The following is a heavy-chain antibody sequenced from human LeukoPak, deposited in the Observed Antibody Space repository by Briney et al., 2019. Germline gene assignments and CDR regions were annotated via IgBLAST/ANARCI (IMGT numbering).Heavy chain of an antibody. CDR3: ARAARWLQFFDY. Sequence: SETLSLTCAVYGGSFSGYYWSWIRQPPGKGLEWIGEINHSGSTNYNPSLKSRVTISVDTSKNQFSLKLCSVTAADTAVYYCARAARWLQFFDYWGQGTLVTVSS. D-gene: IGHD5-24*01. CDR1: GGSFSGYY. CDR2: INHSGST. V-gene: IGHV4-34*01. J-gene: IGHJ4*02.